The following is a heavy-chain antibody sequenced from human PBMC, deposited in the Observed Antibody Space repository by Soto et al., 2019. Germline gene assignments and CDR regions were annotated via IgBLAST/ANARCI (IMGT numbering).Heavy chain of an antibody. J-gene: IGHJ4*02. CDR2: ISASSTYI. V-gene: IGHV3-21*01. CDR1: GFTFSWYT. Sequence: GGSLRLSCAASGFTFSWYTMNWVRQAPGKGLEWVSSISASSTYIYYADSVKGRFAISRDNAKNSLYLQMNSLRAEDTAVYYCVTYYFNSLDYWGQGARVTVSS. D-gene: IGHD3-22*01. CDR3: VTYYFNSLDY.